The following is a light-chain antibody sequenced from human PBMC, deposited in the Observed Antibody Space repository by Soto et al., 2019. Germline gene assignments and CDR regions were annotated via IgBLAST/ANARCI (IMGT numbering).Light chain of an antibody. V-gene: IGKV1-5*03. CDR3: LQYNGYPFT. Sequence: DIQMTQSPSTLSASVGDRVTITCRASQSIGSSLAWYQQRPGKAPKILIYKASSLESGVPSRFSGSGSGAEFTLTFSSLQPDDFATYLCLQYNGYPFTFGGGTKVEIK. CDR1: QSIGSS. J-gene: IGKJ4*01. CDR2: KAS.